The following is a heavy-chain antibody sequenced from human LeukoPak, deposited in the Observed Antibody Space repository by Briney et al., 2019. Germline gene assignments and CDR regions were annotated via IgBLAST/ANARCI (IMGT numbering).Heavy chain of an antibody. CDR2: INHSGST. CDR3: ARGPITMIEGVPRGSEEYYFDY. Sequence: SETLSLTCAVYGGSFSGYYWSWIRQPPGKGLEWIGEINHSGSTNYNPSLKSRVTMSVDTSKNQFSLKLSSVAAADTAVYYCARGPITMIEGVPRGSEEYYFDYWGQGTLVTVSS. V-gene: IGHV4-34*01. J-gene: IGHJ4*02. D-gene: IGHD3-22*01. CDR1: GGSFSGYY.